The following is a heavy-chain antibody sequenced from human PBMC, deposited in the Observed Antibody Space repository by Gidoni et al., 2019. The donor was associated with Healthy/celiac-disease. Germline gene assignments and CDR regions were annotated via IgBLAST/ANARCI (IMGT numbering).Heavy chain of an antibody. D-gene: IGHD6-13*01. CDR2: INHSGST. Sequence: QVQLQLWRAGLLTPSETLSLLCAVYCGSLSSYYWSWLRQPPGKALEWIGEINHSGSTNYNPSLKSRVTISVDTSKNQFSLKLSSVTAADTAVYYCARGRESRATADLDYWGQGTLVTVSS. V-gene: IGHV4-34*01. J-gene: IGHJ4*02. CDR1: CGSLSSYY. CDR3: ARGRESRATADLDY.